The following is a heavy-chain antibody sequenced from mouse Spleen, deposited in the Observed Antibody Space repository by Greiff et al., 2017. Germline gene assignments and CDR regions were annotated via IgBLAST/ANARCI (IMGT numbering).Heavy chain of an antibody. CDR3: ERRRLGRGNYYDY. J-gene: IGHJ2*01. V-gene: IGHV5-6*01. CDR2: LSSGGSYT. Sequence: EVQGVESGGDLVKPGGSLKLSCAASGFTFSSYGMSWVRQTPDKRLEWVATLSSGGSYTYYPDSVQGRFPLSRDNEKNKKNLQKRSLKSEDTAMDYCERRRLGRGNYYDYWGQGTTLTVSS. CDR1: GFTFSSYG. D-gene: IGHD4-1*01.